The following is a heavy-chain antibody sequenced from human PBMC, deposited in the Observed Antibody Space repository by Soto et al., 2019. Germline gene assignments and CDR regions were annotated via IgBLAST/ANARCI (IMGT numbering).Heavy chain of an antibody. D-gene: IGHD3-22*01. CDR2: IYYSGST. V-gene: IGHV4-30-4*01. CDR1: GGSISSGDYY. Sequence: SETLSLTCTVSGGSISSGDYYWSWIRQPPGKGLEWIGYIYYSGSTYYNPSLKSRVTISVDTSKNQFSLKLSSVTAADTAVYYCARVVYDSSGYYISKDYYGMDVWGQGTTVTVSS. CDR3: ARVVYDSSGYYISKDYYGMDV. J-gene: IGHJ6*02.